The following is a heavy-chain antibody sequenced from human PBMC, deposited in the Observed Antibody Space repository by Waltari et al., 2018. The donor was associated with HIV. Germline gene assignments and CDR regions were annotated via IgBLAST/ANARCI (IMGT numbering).Heavy chain of an antibody. Sequence: QMQLVQSGPEVKKPGTSVTVSCKASGFTFTSSAMQWVRQARGQRLEWIGWSVVGSGNTNYAQKFQERVTITRDMSTSTAYMELSSLRSEDTAVYYCAAAQGVSYDSSGYDYWGQGTLVTVSS. CDR3: AAAQGVSYDSSGYDY. V-gene: IGHV1-58*02. CDR1: GFTFTSSA. J-gene: IGHJ4*02. CDR2: SVVGSGNT. D-gene: IGHD3-22*01.